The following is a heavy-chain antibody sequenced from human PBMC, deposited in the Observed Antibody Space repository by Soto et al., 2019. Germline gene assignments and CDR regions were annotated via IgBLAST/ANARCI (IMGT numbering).Heavy chain of an antibody. CDR3: ARDRKFGSGSPDY. CDR1: GFTFKDYY. V-gene: IGHV3-11*05. CDR2: TTAGSTYT. D-gene: IGHD3-10*01. Sequence: GGSLRLSCAASGFTFKDYYMSWIRQAPGKGLQWVSYTTAGSTYTNYADSVKGRFTMSRDNAKNSLYLQMNSLSAEDTAVYYCARDRKFGSGSPDYWGQGTLVTVSS. J-gene: IGHJ4*02.